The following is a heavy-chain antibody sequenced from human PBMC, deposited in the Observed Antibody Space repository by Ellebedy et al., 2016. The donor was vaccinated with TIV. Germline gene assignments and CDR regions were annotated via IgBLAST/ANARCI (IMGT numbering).Heavy chain of an antibody. CDR1: GFTFSNYN. Sequence: GESLKISCATSGFTFSNYNMNSVRLAPGKGLEWVSSISGSGSYIYYADSAEGRFTISRDNAKNSLYLQMNGLRAEDTAVYYFARDVGPSGGTWFFDYWGKGTLVSIS. V-gene: IGHV3-21*01. J-gene: IGHJ4*02. CDR2: ISGSGSYI. CDR3: ARDVGPSGGTWFFDY. D-gene: IGHD1-26*01.